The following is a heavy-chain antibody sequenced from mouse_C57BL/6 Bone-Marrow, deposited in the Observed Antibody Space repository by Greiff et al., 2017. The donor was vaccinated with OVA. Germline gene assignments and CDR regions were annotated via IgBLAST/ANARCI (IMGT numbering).Heavy chain of an antibody. CDR1: GSTFTDYE. Sequence: QVQLQQSGAELVRPGASVTLSCKASGSTFTDYEMHWVKQTPVHGLEWIGAIDPETGGTAYNQKFQGKAILTADKSSSTAYMELRSLTSEDSAVYYCTRHGSSYVWYFDVWGTGTTVTVSS. V-gene: IGHV1-15*01. CDR2: IDPETGGT. CDR3: TRHGSSYVWYFDV. D-gene: IGHD1-1*01. J-gene: IGHJ1*03.